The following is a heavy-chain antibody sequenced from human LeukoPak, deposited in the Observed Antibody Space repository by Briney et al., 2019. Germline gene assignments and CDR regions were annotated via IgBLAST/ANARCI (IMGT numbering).Heavy chain of an antibody. CDR2: MNPNSGNT. D-gene: IGHD3-10*01. Sequence: ASVKVSCKASGYTFTSYDINWVRQATGQGLEWMGWMNPNSGNTGYAQKFQGRVTMTRNTSISTAYMELSSLRSEDTAVYFCARAWFGELQIDYWGQGTLVTVPS. J-gene: IGHJ4*02. V-gene: IGHV1-8*01. CDR3: ARAWFGELQIDY. CDR1: GYTFTSYD.